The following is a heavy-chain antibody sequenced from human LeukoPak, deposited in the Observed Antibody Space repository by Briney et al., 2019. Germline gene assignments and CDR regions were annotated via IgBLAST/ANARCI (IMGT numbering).Heavy chain of an antibody. Sequence: GGSLRLSCAASGFTFSSYGMHWVRQAPGKGLEWVSVIYSGGSAYSADSVKGRFTMSRDNSQNTLYLQMNSLRAEDTAVYYCARMVTGWPNWIDPWGQGTLVTVSS. V-gene: IGHV3-66*01. CDR3: ARMVTGWPNWIDP. D-gene: IGHD6-19*01. J-gene: IGHJ5*02. CDR2: IYSGGSA. CDR1: GFTFSSYG.